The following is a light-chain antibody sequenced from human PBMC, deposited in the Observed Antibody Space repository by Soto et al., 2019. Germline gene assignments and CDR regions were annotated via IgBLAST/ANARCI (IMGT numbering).Light chain of an antibody. CDR3: CSSGGSPTYV. CDR1: SIDIAPYNY. V-gene: IGLV2-23*02. J-gene: IGLJ1*01. CDR2: EVN. Sequence: QSALTQPASVSGSPGQSLTISCTGTSIDIAPYNYVSWYQQHPGKAPKLIIFEVNKRPSGVSNRFSGSKSGNTASLTFSGLKVEDEADYYCCSSGGSPTYVFGTGTKVTVL.